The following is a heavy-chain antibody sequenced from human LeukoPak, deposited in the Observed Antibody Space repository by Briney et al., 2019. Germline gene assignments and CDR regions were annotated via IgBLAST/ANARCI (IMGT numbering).Heavy chain of an antibody. D-gene: IGHD6-13*01. CDR2: INAYSGVT. J-gene: IGHJ5*02. CDR1: GYTFTGYY. CDR3: ARDNIDESSTSAPGTDGLDP. Sequence: ASVKVSCKASGYTFTGYYMHLVRQAPGQGLEWVGWINAYSGVTNYADNFQGRGTLTTDTSSSTAYMELTSLGTDDTAVYYCARDNIDESSTSAPGTDGLDPWGQGTLVTVYS. V-gene: IGHV1-2*02.